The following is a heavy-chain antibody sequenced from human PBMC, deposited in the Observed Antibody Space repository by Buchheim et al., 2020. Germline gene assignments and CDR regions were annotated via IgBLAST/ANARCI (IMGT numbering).Heavy chain of an antibody. CDR2: ITGTADNT. CDR1: GFPFNTYA. D-gene: IGHD3-10*01. Sequence: EVQLLESGGGLVQPGGSLRLSCAASGFPFNTYAMSWVRQAPGKGLEWVSTITGTADNTYYADSLKGRFTISRDNSKNTLSLQMNSLGAEDTAVYYCAKDWRYYGSGSYSAFDYWGQGTL. J-gene: IGHJ4*02. V-gene: IGHV3-23*01. CDR3: AKDWRYYGSGSYSAFDY.